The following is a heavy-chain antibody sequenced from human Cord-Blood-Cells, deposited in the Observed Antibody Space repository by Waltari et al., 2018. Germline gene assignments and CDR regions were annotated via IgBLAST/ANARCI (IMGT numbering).Heavy chain of an antibody. J-gene: IGHJ4*02. CDR3: ARDLGYGPPPDY. Sequence: VQLVESGGGLVQPGGSLRLPCAASGSTFSSYSMNGVGQAPRKGLEWVSYISSSSSTIYYADSVKGRFTISRDNAKNSLYLQMNSLRDEDTAVYYCARDLGYGPPPDYWGQGTLVTVSS. CDR1: GSTFSSYS. CDR2: ISSSSSTI. V-gene: IGHV3-48*02. D-gene: IGHD5-12*01.